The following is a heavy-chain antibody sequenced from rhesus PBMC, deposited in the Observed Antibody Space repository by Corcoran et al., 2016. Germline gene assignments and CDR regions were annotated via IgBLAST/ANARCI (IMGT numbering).Heavy chain of an antibody. Sequence: QLQLQESGPGLVKPSETLSVTCAVSGGSITSSYWSWIPQAPGKGLEWIGSIYGSGSSTNYNPSLKSRVTLSVDTSKNQLSLKLSSVTAADTAVYYCARDRRGSYWGQGVLVTVSS. CDR3: ARDRRGSY. V-gene: IGHV4-169*02. CDR2: IYGSGSST. D-gene: IGHD5-42*01. J-gene: IGHJ4*01. CDR1: GGSITSSY.